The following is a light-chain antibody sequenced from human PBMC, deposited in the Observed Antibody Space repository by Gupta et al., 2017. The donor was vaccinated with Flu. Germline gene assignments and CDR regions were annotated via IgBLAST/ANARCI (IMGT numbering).Light chain of an antibody. CDR3: KQRIFCPGT. V-gene: IGKV2-30*01. CDR2: KVS. CDR1: QSRVYSDGNIY. Sequence: DFVMTQSPLSLPVTLGQPVSISCRSSQSRVYSDGNIYLNWFHQRPGQSPRRLIYKVSNRDSGVPDSFSGSGSDPDFTLKISRGEAEDVGTYYCKQRIFCPGTFGQGTKVENK. J-gene: IGKJ1*01.